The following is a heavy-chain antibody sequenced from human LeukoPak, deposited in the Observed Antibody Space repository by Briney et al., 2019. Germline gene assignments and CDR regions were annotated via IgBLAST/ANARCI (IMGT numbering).Heavy chain of an antibody. CDR1: VGSISGYF. J-gene: IGHJ4*02. CDR3: ATLDSSIWSFDH. CDR2: IYYSGAT. Sequence: PSETLSLTCTVSVGSISGYFWSWVRQAPGTGLDWIGHIYYSGATNYNPSLRSRVTISVDTSKNQFSLKLRSVTAADTAVYYCATLDSSIWSFDHWGQGTLVTVSS. D-gene: IGHD3-22*01. V-gene: IGHV4-59*13.